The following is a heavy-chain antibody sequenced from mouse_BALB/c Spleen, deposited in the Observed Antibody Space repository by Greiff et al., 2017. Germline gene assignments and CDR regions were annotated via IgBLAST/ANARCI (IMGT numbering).Heavy chain of an antibody. V-gene: IGHV5-9-4*01. Sequence: EVQGVESGGGLVKPGGSLKLSCAASGFTFSSYAMSWVRQSPEKRLEWVAEISSGGSYTYYPDTVTGRFTISRDNAKNTLYLEMSSLRSEDTAMYYCARDPDRGFAYWGQGTLVTVSA. D-gene: IGHD3-3*01. CDR1: GFTFSSYA. J-gene: IGHJ3*01. CDR2: ISSGGSYT. CDR3: ARDPDRGFAY.